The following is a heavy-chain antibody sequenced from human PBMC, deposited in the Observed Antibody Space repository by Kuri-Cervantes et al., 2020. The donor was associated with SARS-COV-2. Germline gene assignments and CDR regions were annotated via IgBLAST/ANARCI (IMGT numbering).Heavy chain of an antibody. CDR1: GFSFSNYA. Sequence: GESLKISCAASGFSFSNYAMSWVRQVPGRGLEWVAVVYSSDARTYYADSAKGRFSISRDNSKNTVYLQMNSLRAEDTAVYYCARGQQLIDYWGQGTLVTVSS. CDR3: ARGQQLIDY. J-gene: IGHJ4*02. D-gene: IGHD6-13*01. CDR2: VYSSDART. V-gene: IGHV3-23*05.